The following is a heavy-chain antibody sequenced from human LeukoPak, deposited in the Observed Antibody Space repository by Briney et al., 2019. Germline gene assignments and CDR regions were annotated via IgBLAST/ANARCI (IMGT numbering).Heavy chain of an antibody. CDR3: ARVGGSSSWYVPARFFDY. CDR2: INHSGST. V-gene: IGHV4-34*01. CDR1: GGSFSGYY. Sequence: PSETLSLTCAVYGGSFSGYYWSWIRQPPGKGLEWIGEINHSGSTNYNPSLKSRVTISVDTSKNQFSLKLSSVTAADTAVYYCARVGGSSSWYVPARFFDYWGQGTLVTVSS. J-gene: IGHJ4*02. D-gene: IGHD6-13*01.